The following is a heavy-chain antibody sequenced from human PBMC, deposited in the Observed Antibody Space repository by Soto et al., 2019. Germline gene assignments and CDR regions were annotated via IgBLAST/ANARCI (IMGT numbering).Heavy chain of an antibody. CDR2: ISGSGGST. V-gene: IGHV3-23*01. J-gene: IGHJ4*02. D-gene: IGHD1-26*01. Sequence: LRLSCAAPGFTFSSYAMSWVRQAPGKGLEWVSAISGSGGSTYYADSVKGRFTISRDNSKNTLYLQMNSLRAEDTAVYYCAKYEVRGGSYNYWGQGTLVTVSS. CDR1: GFTFSSYA. CDR3: AKYEVRGGSYNY.